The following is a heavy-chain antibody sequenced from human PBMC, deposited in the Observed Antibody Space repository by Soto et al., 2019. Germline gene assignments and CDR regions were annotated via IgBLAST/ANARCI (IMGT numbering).Heavy chain of an antibody. CDR2: IYYSGST. D-gene: IGHD6-19*01. Sequence: SETLSLTCTVSGGSISSYYWSWIRQPPGKGLEWIGYIYYSGSTNYNPSLKSRVTISVDTSKNQFSLKLSSVTAADTAVYYCARHISTVSSGWYKGRNWFDPWGQGTLVTVSS. J-gene: IGHJ5*02. CDR3: ARHISTVSSGWYKGRNWFDP. V-gene: IGHV4-59*08. CDR1: GGSISSYY.